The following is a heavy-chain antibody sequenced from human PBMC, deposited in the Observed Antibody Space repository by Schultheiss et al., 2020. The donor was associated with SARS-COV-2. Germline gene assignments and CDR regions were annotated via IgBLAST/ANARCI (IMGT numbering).Heavy chain of an antibody. CDR2: IYHSGST. Sequence: SETLSLTCTVSGGSISSSSYYWGWIRQPPGKGLEWIGSIYHSGSTNYNPSLKSRVTISVDTSKNQFSLKLSSVTAADTAVYYCARARWYYDSFEDIWGQGTMVTVSS. CDR1: GGSISSSSYY. D-gene: IGHD3-22*01. J-gene: IGHJ3*02. V-gene: IGHV4-39*07. CDR3: ARARWYYDSFEDI.